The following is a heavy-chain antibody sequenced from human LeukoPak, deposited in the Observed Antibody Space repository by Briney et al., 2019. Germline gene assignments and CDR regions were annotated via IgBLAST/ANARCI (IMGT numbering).Heavy chain of an antibody. CDR3: ARQSRGDGYNSYYYYYYYMDV. CDR1: GGSISRYY. CDR2: IYYSGST. J-gene: IGHJ6*03. V-gene: IGHV4-59*08. D-gene: IGHD5-24*01. Sequence: SETLSLTCTVSGGSISRYYWSWIRQPPGKGLEWIGYIYYSGSTNYNPSLKSRVTISVDTSKNQFSLKLSSVTAADTAVYYCARQSRGDGYNSYYYYYYYMDVWGKGTTVTVSS.